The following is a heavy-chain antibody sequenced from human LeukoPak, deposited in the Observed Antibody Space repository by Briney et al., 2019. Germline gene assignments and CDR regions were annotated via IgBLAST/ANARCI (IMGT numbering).Heavy chain of an antibody. V-gene: IGHV4-39*07. CDR1: GGSITSTTYY. CDR2: IYHSGSA. Sequence: SETLSLTCTVSGGSITSTTYYWGWVRQPPGKGLEWIGSIYHSGSAYYNPSLKSRVTISVDTSKNQFSLKLSSVTAADTAVYYCARDFGDIVAAFDIWGQGTVVTVSA. J-gene: IGHJ3*02. D-gene: IGHD5-12*01. CDR3: ARDFGDIVAAFDI.